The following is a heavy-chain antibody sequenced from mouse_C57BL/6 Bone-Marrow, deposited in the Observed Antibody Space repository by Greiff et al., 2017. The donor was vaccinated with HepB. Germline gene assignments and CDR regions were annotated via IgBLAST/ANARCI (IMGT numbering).Heavy chain of an antibody. J-gene: IGHJ2*01. Sequence: EVQVVESGGGLVQPGGSLSLSCAASGFTFTDYYMSWVRQPPGKALEWLGFIRNKANGYTTEYSASVKGRFTISRDNSQSILYLQMNALRAEDSATYYCARYMRDGYFHCDYWGQGTTLTVSS. CDR1: GFTFTDYY. CDR3: ARYMRDGYFHCDY. V-gene: IGHV7-3*01. CDR2: IRNKANGYTT. D-gene: IGHD2-3*01.